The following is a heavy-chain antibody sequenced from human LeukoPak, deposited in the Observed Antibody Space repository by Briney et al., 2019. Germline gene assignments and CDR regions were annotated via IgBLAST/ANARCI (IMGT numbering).Heavy chain of an antibody. D-gene: IGHD1-26*01. CDR1: GGSISSSSYY. CDR3: AREDTKWELSGYFDY. CDR2: IYYSGST. Sequence: SETLSLTCTVSGGSISSSSYYWGWIRQPPGKGLEWIGSIYYSGSTYYNPSLKSRVTISVDTSKNQFSLKLSSVTAADTAVYYCAREDTKWELSGYFDYWGQGTLVTVSS. J-gene: IGHJ4*02. V-gene: IGHV4-39*07.